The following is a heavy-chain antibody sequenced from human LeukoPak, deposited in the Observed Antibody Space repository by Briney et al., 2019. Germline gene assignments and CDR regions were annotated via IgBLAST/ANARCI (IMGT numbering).Heavy chain of an antibody. V-gene: IGHV1-2*02. D-gene: IGHD4-17*01. J-gene: IGHJ4*02. Sequence: ASVKVSCKASGYTFIGYYMHWVRQAHGQGLEWMGWINPNSGGTNCAQKFQGRVTMTRDTSISTAYMELSRLRSDDTAVYFCARANHYGDLLMFDSWGQGTRVTVSS. CDR2: INPNSGGT. CDR1: GYTFIGYY. CDR3: ARANHYGDLLMFDS.